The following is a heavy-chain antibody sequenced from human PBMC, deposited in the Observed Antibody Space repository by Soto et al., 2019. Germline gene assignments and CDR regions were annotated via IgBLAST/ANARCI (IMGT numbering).Heavy chain of an antibody. V-gene: IGHV3-23*01. CDR3: AKIFRYGDPEY. CDR2: ISVSGDST. Sequence: GGSQRLSCAASGFTFRSYAMSWVRQAPGKGLEWVSGISVSGDSTYYAGSVKGRFTISRDNSKSTLYLQMNSLRAEDTAVYYCAKIFRYGDPEYWGQGALVTVSS. D-gene: IGHD2-21*02. J-gene: IGHJ4*02. CDR1: GFTFRSYA.